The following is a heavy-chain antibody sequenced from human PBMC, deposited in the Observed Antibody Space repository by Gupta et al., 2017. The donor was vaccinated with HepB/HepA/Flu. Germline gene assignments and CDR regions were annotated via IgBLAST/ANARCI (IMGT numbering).Heavy chain of an antibody. Sequence: VQLLESGGGLVQPGGSLRLSCAASGFTFGSHALSWVRQAPGKGLQWVSLISSSGDTTYYADSVKGRFTISRDNSKNTLYLQMNTLRVEDTAVYYCATNSSAYYFDNWGQGTHVTVSS. D-gene: IGHD3-22*01. J-gene: IGHJ4*02. CDR1: GFTFGSHA. V-gene: IGHV3-23*01. CDR2: ISSSGDTT. CDR3: ATNSSAYYFDN.